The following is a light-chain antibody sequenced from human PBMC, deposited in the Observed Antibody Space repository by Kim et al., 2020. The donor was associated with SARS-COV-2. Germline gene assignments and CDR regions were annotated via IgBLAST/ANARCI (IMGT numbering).Light chain of an antibody. CDR3: QQYANSPNT. CDR2: GAS. V-gene: IGKV3-20*01. CDR1: QSLTSNS. J-gene: IGKJ2*01. Sequence: EIVLTQSPGTLSLSPGQRATLSCRASQSLTSNSLAWYQQRHCQAPRLLIYGASNRDPTISDRFSGSGSGTDFTLTISRLEPGDSAVYFCQQYANSPNTFGQGTKVDIK.